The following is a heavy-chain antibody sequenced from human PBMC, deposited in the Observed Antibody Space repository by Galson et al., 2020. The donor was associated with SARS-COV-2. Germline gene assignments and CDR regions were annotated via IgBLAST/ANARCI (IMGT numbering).Heavy chain of an antibody. CDR3: AKDQPFYYYDSSGYFPAGGYFDY. J-gene: IGHJ4*02. Sequence: GGSLRLSCAASGFTFSSYGMHWVRQAPGKGLEWVAVISYDGSNKYYADSVKGRFTISRDNSKNTLYLQMNSLRAEDTAVYYCAKDQPFYYYDSSGYFPAGGYFDYWGQGTLVTVSS. V-gene: IGHV3-30*18. D-gene: IGHD3-22*01. CDR1: GFTFSSYG. CDR2: ISYDGSNK.